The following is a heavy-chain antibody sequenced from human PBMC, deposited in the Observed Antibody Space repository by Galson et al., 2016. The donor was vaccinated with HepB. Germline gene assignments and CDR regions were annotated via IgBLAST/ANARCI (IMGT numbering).Heavy chain of an antibody. J-gene: IGHJ5*01. D-gene: IGHD6-13*01. CDR1: GFIFSNSV. V-gene: IGHV3-23*01. CDR2: TSTLVDST. CDR3: AKASGYSNTWFNY. Sequence: SLRLSCAASGFIFSNSVMSWVRQAPGKGLEWVSVTSTLVDSTYYADSVKGRFTVSRDSSKNTVYLQMNSLRAEDTAVYYCAKASGYSNTWFNYWGQGTLVTVSS.